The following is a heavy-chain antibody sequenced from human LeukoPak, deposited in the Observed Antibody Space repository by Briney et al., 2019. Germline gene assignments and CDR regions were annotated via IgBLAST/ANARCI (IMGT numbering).Heavy chain of an antibody. CDR1: DGSVSSSIHN. D-gene: IGHD3-9*01. CDR2: VYYSGST. V-gene: IGHV4-39*01. Sequence: SETLSLTCSVSDGSVSSSIHNWAWIRQPPGKGLEWTGSVYYSGSTYDNPSLKTRVKISIDMSKNQYSLNLSSVTAADTAKYYCARQIGRDIFDFWGQVILVTVSS. J-gene: IGHJ4*02. CDR3: ARQIGRDIFDF.